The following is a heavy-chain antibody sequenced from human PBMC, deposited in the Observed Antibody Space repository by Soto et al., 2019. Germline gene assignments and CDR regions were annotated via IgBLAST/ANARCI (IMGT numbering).Heavy chain of an antibody. V-gene: IGHV3-33*01. Sequence: GGSLRLSCAASGFTFSSYGMHWVRQAPGRGLEWVAVIWYDGSNKYYADSVKGRFTISRDNSKNTLYLQMNSLRAEDTAVYYWARDGLAFDYWGQGTLVTVSS. CDR1: GFTFSSYG. CDR2: IWYDGSNK. CDR3: ARDGLAFDY. J-gene: IGHJ4*02.